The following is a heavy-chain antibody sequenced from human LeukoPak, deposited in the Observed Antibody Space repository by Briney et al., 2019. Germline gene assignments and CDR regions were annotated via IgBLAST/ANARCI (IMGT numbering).Heavy chain of an antibody. Sequence: PSETLSLTRTVSGGSISSYYWSWIRQPPGKGLEWIGYIYYSGSTNYNPSLKSRVTISVDTSKNQFSLKLSSVTAADTAVYYCVRDVGATYDAFDIWGQGTMVTVSS. CDR2: IYYSGST. CDR3: VRDVGATYDAFDI. CDR1: GGSISSYY. J-gene: IGHJ3*02. D-gene: IGHD1-26*01. V-gene: IGHV4-59*01.